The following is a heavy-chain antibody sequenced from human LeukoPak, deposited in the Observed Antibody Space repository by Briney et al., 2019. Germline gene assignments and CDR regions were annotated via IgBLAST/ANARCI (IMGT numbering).Heavy chain of an antibody. CDR3: ATRGTSATKYFAD. CDR1: GFTFSSFV. CDR2: ITAGGSNT. V-gene: IGHV3-23*01. J-gene: IGHJ4*02. Sequence: PGGSLRPSCGASGFTFSSFVMSWVRQTPGKGLEWVATITAGGSNTYYADSVKGRFTISRDNSKNTLHLQMNSLRAEDTAVYYCATRGTSATKYFADWGQGTLVSVSS. D-gene: IGHD1-1*01.